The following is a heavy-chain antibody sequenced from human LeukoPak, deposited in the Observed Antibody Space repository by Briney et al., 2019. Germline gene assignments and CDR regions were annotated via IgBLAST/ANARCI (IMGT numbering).Heavy chain of an antibody. D-gene: IGHD3-22*01. V-gene: IGHV3-23*01. CDR3: AKNSDYYDSSGYYGY. CDR2: IIGGAGST. CDR1: GFSFSSHG. Sequence: PGGSLRLSCAASGFSFSSHGMSWVRQAPGKGLEWVSGIIGGAGSTYYADSVKGRFTISRDNSKNTLYLQMNSLRAEDTAVYYCAKNSDYYDSSGYYGYWGQGTLVTVSS. J-gene: IGHJ4*02.